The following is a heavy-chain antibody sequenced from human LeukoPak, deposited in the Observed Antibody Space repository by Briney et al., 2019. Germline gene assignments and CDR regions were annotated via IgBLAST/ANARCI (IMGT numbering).Heavy chain of an antibody. CDR2: INTNTGNP. Sequence: AASVKVSCKASGYTFTSYAINWVRQAPGQGLEWMGWINTNTGNPTYAQGFTGRFAFSLDTSVNTAYLEISSLKAEDTGVYYCARGITTVTSLNGMDVWGQGTTVTVSS. J-gene: IGHJ6*02. CDR3: ARGITTVTSLNGMDV. CDR1: GYTFTSYA. V-gene: IGHV7-4-1*02. D-gene: IGHD4-17*01.